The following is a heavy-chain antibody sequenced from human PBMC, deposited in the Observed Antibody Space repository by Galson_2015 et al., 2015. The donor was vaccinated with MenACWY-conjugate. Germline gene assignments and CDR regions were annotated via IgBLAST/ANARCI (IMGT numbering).Heavy chain of an antibody. D-gene: IGHD3-16*01. J-gene: IGHJ6*03. V-gene: IGHV3-74*01. Sequence: VKGRFTISRDNAKNMLFLQMNSLKVEDTAVYYCARSYVPGSDRKNYCMDVWGRGTTVTVSS. CDR3: ARSYVPGSDRKNYCMDV.